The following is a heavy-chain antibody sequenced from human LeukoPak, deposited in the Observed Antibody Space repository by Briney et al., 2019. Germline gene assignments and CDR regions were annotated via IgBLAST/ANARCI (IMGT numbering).Heavy chain of an antibody. CDR3: AKYYGSGSYYFPRFDY. V-gene: IGHV3-23*01. CDR2: VVASGGST. D-gene: IGHD3-10*01. J-gene: IGHJ4*02. Sequence: GGSLRLSCAASRFAFSNYAMNWVRQAPGKGLEWVSTVVASGGSTYYADSVKGRFTISRDNSKNTLYLQMNGLSAEDTAVYYCAKYYGSGSYYFPRFDYWRQGTLVTVSS. CDR1: RFAFSNYA.